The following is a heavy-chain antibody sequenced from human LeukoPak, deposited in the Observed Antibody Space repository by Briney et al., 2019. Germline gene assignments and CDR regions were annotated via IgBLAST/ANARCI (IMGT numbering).Heavy chain of an antibody. CDR2: ISSSSSYI. V-gene: IGHV3-21*01. J-gene: IGHJ4*02. Sequence: GGSLRLSCAASGFTFSSYSMNWVRQAPGKGLEWVSSISSSSSYIYYADSVKGRSTISRDNAKNSLYLQMNSLRAEDTAVYYCASFFPTEDYWGQGTLVTVSS. CDR1: GFTFSSYS. D-gene: IGHD1-14*01. CDR3: ASFFPTEDY.